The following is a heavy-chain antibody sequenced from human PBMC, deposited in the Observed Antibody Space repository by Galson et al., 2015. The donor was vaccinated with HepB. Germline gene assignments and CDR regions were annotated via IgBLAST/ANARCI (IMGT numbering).Heavy chain of an antibody. CDR1: GFSFNKYS. D-gene: IGHD2-8*01. CDR3: VRRLTETSCTYPDY. CDR2: ISSSSSYI. Sequence: SLRLSCAASGFSFNKYSINWVRQTPGKGLEWLSFISSSSSYIYYADALEGRFTASRDNFRRAAYLEMKNLRVEDTGTYFCVRRLTETSCTYPDYWGPGTLVTVSS. V-gene: IGHV3-21*01. J-gene: IGHJ4*02.